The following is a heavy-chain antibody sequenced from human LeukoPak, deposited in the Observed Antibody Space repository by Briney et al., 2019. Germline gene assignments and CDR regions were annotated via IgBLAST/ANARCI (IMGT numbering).Heavy chain of an antibody. CDR3: AREHDSSGYHYYCYYYGMDV. CDR1: GFTFSSYA. CDR2: ISYDGSNK. Sequence: GRSLRLSCAASGFTFSSYAMHWVRQAPGKGLEWVAVISYDGSNKYYADSVKGRFTISRDNSKNTLYLQMNSLRAEDTAVYYCAREHDSSGYHYYCYYYGMDVWGQGTTVTVSS. V-gene: IGHV3-30-3*01. D-gene: IGHD3-22*01. J-gene: IGHJ6*02.